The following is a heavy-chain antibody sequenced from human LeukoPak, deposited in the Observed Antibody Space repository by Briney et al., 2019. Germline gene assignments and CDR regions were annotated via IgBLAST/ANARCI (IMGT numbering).Heavy chain of an antibody. Sequence: SETMSLTCTVSGGSISSYYWSWIRKPPGKGLEWIGYIYYSGSTNYNPSLKSRVTISVDTSKNQFSLKLSSVTAADTAVYYCARRNGGYSSSWYVYYFDYWGQGTLVTVSS. CDR1: GGSISSYY. J-gene: IGHJ4*02. CDR2: IYYSGST. V-gene: IGHV4-59*08. D-gene: IGHD6-13*01. CDR3: ARRNGGYSSSWYVYYFDY.